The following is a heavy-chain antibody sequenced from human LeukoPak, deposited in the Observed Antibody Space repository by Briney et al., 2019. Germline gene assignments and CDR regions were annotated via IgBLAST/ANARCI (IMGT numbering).Heavy chain of an antibody. V-gene: IGHV4-31*03. CDR3: ARLIVVAIDAFDI. D-gene: IGHD3-22*01. CDR1: GGSISSGGYY. J-gene: IGHJ3*02. Sequence: PSQTLSLTCTVSGGSISSGGYYWRWIRQHPGKGLEWIGYIYYSGSTYYNPSLKSRVTISVDTSKNQFSLKLSSVTAADTAVYYCARLIVVAIDAFDIWGQGTMVTVSS. CDR2: IYYSGST.